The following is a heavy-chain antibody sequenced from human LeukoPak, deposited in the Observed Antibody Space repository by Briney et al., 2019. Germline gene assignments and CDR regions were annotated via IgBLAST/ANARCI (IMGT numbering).Heavy chain of an antibody. CDR2: ISSSGSTI. D-gene: IGHD5-12*01. V-gene: IGHV3-11*01. Sequence: GGSLRLSCAASGFTFSVYYMSWIRQAPGKGLVWVSYISSSGSTIYYADSVKGRFTISRDNAKNSLYLQMNSLRAEDTAVYYCAREKGGPIVASANKYNWFDPWGQGTLVTVSS. J-gene: IGHJ5*02. CDR3: AREKGGPIVASANKYNWFDP. CDR1: GFTFSVYY.